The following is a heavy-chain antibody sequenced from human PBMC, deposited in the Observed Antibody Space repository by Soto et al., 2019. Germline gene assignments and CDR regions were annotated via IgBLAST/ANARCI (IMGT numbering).Heavy chain of an antibody. CDR3: ATINMAPRLGWFDP. V-gene: IGHV1-69*13. Sequence: ASVKVSCKASGGTFSSYAISWVRQAPGQGLEWMGGIIPIFGTANYAQKFQGRATITADESTSTAYMELSSLRSEDTAVYYCATINMAPRLGWFDPWGQGNLVTVSS. CDR2: IIPIFGTA. J-gene: IGHJ5*02. CDR1: GGTFSSYA. D-gene: IGHD3-10*01.